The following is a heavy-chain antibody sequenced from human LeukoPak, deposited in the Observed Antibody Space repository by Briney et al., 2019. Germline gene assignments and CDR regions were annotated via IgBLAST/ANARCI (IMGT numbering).Heavy chain of an antibody. V-gene: IGHV1-69*04. CDR2: IIPIPDIA. J-gene: IGHJ4*02. D-gene: IGHD2-15*01. CDR1: GDTFSMYT. Sequence: SVKVSCKASGDTFSMYTFSWVRQAPGQGLEWMGRIIPIPDIANYPQKFQGRVTITADILTSTTYMELSSLRSDDTAVYYCARDHCSGGTCLGGHWGQGTLVTVSS. CDR3: ARDHCSGGTCLGGH.